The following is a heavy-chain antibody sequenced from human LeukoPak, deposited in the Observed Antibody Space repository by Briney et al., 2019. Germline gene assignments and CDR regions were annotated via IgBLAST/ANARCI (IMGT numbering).Heavy chain of an antibody. J-gene: IGHJ4*02. CDR2: IYHSDNT. Sequence: SGTLSLTCGVSGGSISSSNRWSWVRQPPGKGLEWIGEIYHSDNTNYNPSLKSRVTISVDKSKNQFSLKLSSVTAADTAVYYCARGPLGSRYFDYWGQGTLVTVSS. CDR3: ARGPLGSRYFDY. V-gene: IGHV4-4*02. D-gene: IGHD1-26*01. CDR1: GGSISSSNR.